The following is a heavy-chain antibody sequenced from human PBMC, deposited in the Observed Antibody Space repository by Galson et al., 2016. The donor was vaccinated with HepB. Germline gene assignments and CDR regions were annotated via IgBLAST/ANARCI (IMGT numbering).Heavy chain of an antibody. CDR2: SDPSDSYT. CDR3: TRGFCEGTDCYTNLFDS. Sequence: QSGAEVKKPGESLTISCKGSGYTFTNYWITWLRQMPGQGLEWMGRSDPSDSYTNYSQSFEGHVTISVDETNTTAFLQWSSLKASDTAIYYCTRGFCEGTDCYTNLFDSWGQGTLVTVSS. V-gene: IGHV5-10-1*01. CDR1: GYTFTNYW. D-gene: IGHD2-21*02. J-gene: IGHJ5*01.